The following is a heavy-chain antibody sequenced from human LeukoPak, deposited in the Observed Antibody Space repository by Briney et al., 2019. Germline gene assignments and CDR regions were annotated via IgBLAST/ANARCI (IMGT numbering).Heavy chain of an antibody. V-gene: IGHV3-30*02. CDR1: GLTFSSYG. J-gene: IGHJ3*01. CDR2: IRYDGSNK. CDR3: ATTIVVVPAAILGALDV. D-gene: IGHD2-2*01. Sequence: PGGSLRLSCAASGLTFSSYGMHWVRQAPGKGLEWVAFIRYDGSNKYYADSVKGRFTISRDNSKNTLYLQMNSLRAEDTAVYYCATTIVVVPAAILGALDVWGQGTMVTVSS.